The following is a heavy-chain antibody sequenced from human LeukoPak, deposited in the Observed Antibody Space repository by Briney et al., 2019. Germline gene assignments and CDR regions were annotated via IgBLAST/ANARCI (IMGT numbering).Heavy chain of an antibody. CDR2: IKLDGSDK. CDR1: GFTFGSYW. D-gene: IGHD2-15*01. CDR3: ARARSGASCPYYFDY. Sequence: PGGSLRLSCAGSGFTFGSYWMSWVRQAQGKGLEWVATIKLDGSDKYYVDSVKGRFSISRDNAKNSLFLQMNSLRAEDTAVYYCARARSGASCPYYFDYWGQGTLVTVSS. J-gene: IGHJ4*02. V-gene: IGHV3-7*01.